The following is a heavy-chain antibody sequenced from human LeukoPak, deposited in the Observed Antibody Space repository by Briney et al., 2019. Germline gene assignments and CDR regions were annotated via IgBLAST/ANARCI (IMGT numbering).Heavy chain of an antibody. Sequence: GGSLRLSCAASGFTFSSYSMNWVRQAPGKGLEWVSYISSSSSTIYYADSVKGRFTISRDNAKNSLYLQMNSLRAEDTAVYYCARAWARGYSGCDFDYWGQGTLVTVSS. V-gene: IGHV3-48*01. CDR3: ARAWARGYSGCDFDY. J-gene: IGHJ4*02. CDR1: GFTFSSYS. CDR2: ISSSSSTI. D-gene: IGHD5-12*01.